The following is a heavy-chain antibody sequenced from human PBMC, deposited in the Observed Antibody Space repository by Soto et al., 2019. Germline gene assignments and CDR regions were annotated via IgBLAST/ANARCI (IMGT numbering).Heavy chain of an antibody. Sequence: PGGSLRLSCAASGFTFSSDGMHWVRQAPGKGLEWVAVIWYDGTNKYYEDSVKGRFTISRDDSKNTLHLQMSTLRGDDTAIYYCSLGKSYYWDYWGQGIQVTVSS. CDR3: SLGKSYYWDY. J-gene: IGHJ4*02. CDR2: IWYDGTNK. V-gene: IGHV3-33*01. CDR1: GFTFSSDG.